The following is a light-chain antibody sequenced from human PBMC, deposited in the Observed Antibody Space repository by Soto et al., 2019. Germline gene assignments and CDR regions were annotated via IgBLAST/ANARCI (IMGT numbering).Light chain of an antibody. CDR3: QQRSNWPRT. V-gene: IGKV3-11*01. CDR2: DVS. J-gene: IGKJ1*01. CDR1: QNISSY. Sequence: IVLTQSPATLSLSPGERATLSCRASQNISSYLIWYQQKPCQAPRLLMYDVSNRATGIPARFSGSGSGTDFTLTISSLEPEDLAVYYCQQRSNWPRTFGQGTKVEIK.